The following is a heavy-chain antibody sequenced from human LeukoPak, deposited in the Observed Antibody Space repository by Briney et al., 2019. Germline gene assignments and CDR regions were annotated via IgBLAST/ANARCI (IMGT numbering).Heavy chain of an antibody. V-gene: IGHV3-23*01. CDR1: GSTVSSYA. J-gene: IGHJ4*02. CDR3: AKVRGAAPKMSYFDY. D-gene: IGHD6-13*01. Sequence: PGGSLRLSRAASGSTVSSYAVSWVRHPPGDWRGWVSAISGSGGSTYYADSVKGRFAISRDNSKNTLYLQMNSLRAEDTAVYYCAKVRGAAPKMSYFDYWGQGTLVTVSS. CDR2: ISGSGGST.